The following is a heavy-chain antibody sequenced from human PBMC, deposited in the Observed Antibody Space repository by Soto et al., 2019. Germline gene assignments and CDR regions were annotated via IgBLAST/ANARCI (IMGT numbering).Heavy chain of an antibody. CDR1: GFTFSYHW. CDR3: GRGGIVPALADS. Sequence: GGSLRLSCTASGFTFSYHWMGWVRQAPGKGLEWVAYIKPDGSVKHYVDSVKGRFTICRDNAKNSLCLQMDVLRPEDTAVYYCGRGGIVPALADSWGQGTLLTVSS. CDR2: IKPDGSVK. J-gene: IGHJ5*01. D-gene: IGHD2-15*01. V-gene: IGHV3-7*01.